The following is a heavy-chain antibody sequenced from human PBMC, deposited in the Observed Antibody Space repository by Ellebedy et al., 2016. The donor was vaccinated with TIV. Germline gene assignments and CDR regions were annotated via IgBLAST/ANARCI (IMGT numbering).Heavy chain of an antibody. CDR3: ARTPRIAVAGTGPEGYFDY. Sequence: SGPTLVKPTQTLTLTCTFSGFSLSTSGMCVSWIRQPQGKALEWLARIDWDDDKYYSTSLKTRLTISKDTSKNQVVLTMTNMDPVDTATYYCARTPRIAVAGTGPEGYFDYWGQGTLVTVSS. V-gene: IGHV2-70*11. J-gene: IGHJ4*02. CDR2: IDWDDDK. CDR1: GFSLSTSGMC. D-gene: IGHD6-19*01.